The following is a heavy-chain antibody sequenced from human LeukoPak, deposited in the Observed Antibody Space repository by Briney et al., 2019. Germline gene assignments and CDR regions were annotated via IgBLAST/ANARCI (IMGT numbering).Heavy chain of an antibody. CDR3: TANFNY. Sequence: GGSLRLSCAASGFTFSSYVMHWVRQAPGKGLEWVAIISYDGSNEYYADSVKGRFTISRDNAKNTLYLHMNSLRAEDTAVYYCTANFNYWGQGTLVTVSS. J-gene: IGHJ4*02. V-gene: IGHV3-30*04. CDR1: GFTFSSYV. CDR2: ISYDGSNE.